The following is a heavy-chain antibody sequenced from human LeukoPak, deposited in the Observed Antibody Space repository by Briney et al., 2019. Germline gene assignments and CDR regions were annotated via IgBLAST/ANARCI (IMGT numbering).Heavy chain of an antibody. CDR3: ARGFRDENWFDP. D-gene: IGHD3-10*01. J-gene: IGHJ5*02. V-gene: IGHV4-61*02. CDR2: IYTSGST. Sequence: SQTLSLTCTVSGGSISSGSYYWSWIRQPARKGLEWIGRIYTSGSTNYNPSLKSRVTISVDTSKNQFSLKLSSVTAADTAVYYCARGFRDENWFDPWGQGTLVTVSS. CDR1: GGSISSGSYY.